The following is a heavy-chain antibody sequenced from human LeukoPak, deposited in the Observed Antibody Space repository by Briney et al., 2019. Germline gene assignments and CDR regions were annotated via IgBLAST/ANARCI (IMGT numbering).Heavy chain of an antibody. V-gene: IGHV3-30*02. J-gene: IGHJ4*02. CDR1: GFTFSSYG. CDR2: IRYDGSNK. D-gene: IGHD3-3*01. Sequence: GGSLRLSCAASGFTFSSYGVHWVRQAPGKGLEWVAFIRYDGSNKYYADSVKGRFTISRDNAKNSLYLQMNSLRAEDTAVYYCASITPYDFWSGYTFDYWGQGTLVTVSS. CDR3: ASITPYDFWSGYTFDY.